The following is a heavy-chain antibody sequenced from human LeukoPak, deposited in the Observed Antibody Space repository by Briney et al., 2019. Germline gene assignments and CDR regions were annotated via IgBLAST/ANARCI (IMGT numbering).Heavy chain of an antibody. V-gene: IGHV3-23*01. CDR1: GFTFSSYA. CDR2: ISGSGGST. Sequence: GGSLRLSCAASGFTFSSYAMSWVSQAPGKGLEWVSAISGSGGSTYYADSVKGRFTISRDNSKNTLYLQMNSLRAEDTAVYYCAKVRDYGEFSYWGQGTLVTVSS. CDR3: AKVRDYGEFSY. D-gene: IGHD4-17*01. J-gene: IGHJ4*02.